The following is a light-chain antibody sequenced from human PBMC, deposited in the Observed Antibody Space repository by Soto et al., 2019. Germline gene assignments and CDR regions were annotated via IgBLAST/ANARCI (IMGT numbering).Light chain of an antibody. CDR3: QQSSNWQGT. Sequence: EIVLTQSPATLSLSPGERATLSCRASQSVRTYLAWYQPTPGRPPRLLIYDASKRAPGIPARFSGSGSGTDFALTVSSLEPEDFAVYYCQQSSNWQGTFGRGTRVDI. V-gene: IGKV3-11*01. J-gene: IGKJ1*01. CDR1: QSVRTY. CDR2: DAS.